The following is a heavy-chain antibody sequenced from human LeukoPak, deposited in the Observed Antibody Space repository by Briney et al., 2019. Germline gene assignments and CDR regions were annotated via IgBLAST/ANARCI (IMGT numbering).Heavy chain of an antibody. D-gene: IGHD2-2*01. V-gene: IGHV3-33*01. CDR2: LWYDGSNK. J-gene: IGHJ6*02. CDR3: ARVLVSAATSRYYYYGMDV. Sequence: PGESLKISCAASGFTFSSYGMHWVRQPPGKGLESVAVLWYDGSNKYYSVSVKGRFTISRDNSKNTLYLQMNSLRAEDTAVYYCARVLVSAATSRYYYYGMDVWGQGTTVTVSS. CDR1: GFTFSSYG.